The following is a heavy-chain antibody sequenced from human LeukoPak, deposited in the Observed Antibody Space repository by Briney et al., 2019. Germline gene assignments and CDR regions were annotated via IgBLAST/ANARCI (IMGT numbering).Heavy chain of an antibody. CDR1: GGSISSSSYY. CDR2: IHYSGST. D-gene: IGHD3-10*01. V-gene: IGHV4-39*01. J-gene: IGHJ3*02. CDR3: ARLYGSGTYYNLYAFDI. Sequence: SETLSLTCTVSGGSISSSSYYWGWIRQPPGKGLEWIGSIHYSGSTYYNPSLKTRVTISEDTSKNQFSLKLSSVTAADTAVYYCARLYGSGTYYNLYAFDIWGQGTMVTVSS.